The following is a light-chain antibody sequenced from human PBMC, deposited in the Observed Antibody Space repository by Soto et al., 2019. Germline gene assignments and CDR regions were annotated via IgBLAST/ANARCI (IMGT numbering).Light chain of an antibody. J-gene: IGKJ1*01. Sequence: EIEMTQSPATLSVSPGERATLSCRSSQSVGRKLAWYQQKPGQAPRLLIYDASNRSMGVPARFSGSGSGTDFTLTISSLQSEDVAVYYCQQYDSWCPWTFGQGTKVEI. CDR2: DAS. V-gene: IGKV3-15*01. CDR3: QQYDSWCPWT. CDR1: QSVGRK.